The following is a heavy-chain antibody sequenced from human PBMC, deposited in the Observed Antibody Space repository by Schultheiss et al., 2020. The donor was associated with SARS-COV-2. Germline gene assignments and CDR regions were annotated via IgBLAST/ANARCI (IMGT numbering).Heavy chain of an antibody. CDR3: AKFIAARYYYYGMDV. J-gene: IGHJ6*02. CDR2: ISGSGGST. D-gene: IGHD6-6*01. V-gene: IGHV3-23*01. CDR1: GFTFSSYA. Sequence: GSLRLSCAASGFTFSSYAMSWVRQAPGKGLEWVSAISGSGGSTYYADSVKGRFTISRDNSKNTLYLQMNSLRAEDTAVYYCAKFIAARYYYYGMDVWGQGTTVTVSS.